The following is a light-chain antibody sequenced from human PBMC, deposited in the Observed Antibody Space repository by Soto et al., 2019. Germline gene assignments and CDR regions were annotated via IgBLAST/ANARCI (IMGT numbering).Light chain of an antibody. CDR3: CSYTDGSSLL. CDR2: EGN. CDR1: RNDIGTYNL. Sequence: QSALTQPASVSESSGQSISISCGGGRNDIGTYNLVSWYQQHPGKAPKLIIYEGNKRPSGVSNRFSGSRSGNTASLTISGLQAEDEADYYCCSYTDGSSLLFGGGTKVTVL. V-gene: IGLV2-23*01. J-gene: IGLJ3*02.